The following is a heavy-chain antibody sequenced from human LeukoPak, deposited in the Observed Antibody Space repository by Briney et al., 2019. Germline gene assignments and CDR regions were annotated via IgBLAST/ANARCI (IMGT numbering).Heavy chain of an antibody. J-gene: IGHJ4*02. CDR3: AREGGDTPMAKFDS. CDR2: INPSGGTT. CDR1: GYTFPSYS. V-gene: IGHV1-46*01. Sequence: ASVKVSCKASGYTFPSYSIHWVRQAPGQGLEWMGIINPSGGTTTYTQKFQGRVTMTRDMSTSTVYMELSSLRSEDTGVYYCAREGGDTPMAKFDSWGQGTLVTVSS. D-gene: IGHD5-18*01.